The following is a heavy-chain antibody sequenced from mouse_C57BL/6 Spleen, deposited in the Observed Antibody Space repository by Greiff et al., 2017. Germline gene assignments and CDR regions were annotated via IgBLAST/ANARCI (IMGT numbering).Heavy chain of an antibody. CDR1: GFTFSDYG. CDR2: ISSGSSTI. V-gene: IGHV5-17*01. D-gene: IGHD1-1*01. Sequence: EVQLVESGGGLVKPGGSLKLSCAASGFTFSDYGMHWVRQAPEKGLEWVAYISSGSSTIYYADTVKGRFTISRDNAKNTLFLQMTSLRSEDTAMYYCAGSNYWYFDVWGTGTTVTVSS. J-gene: IGHJ1*03. CDR3: AGSNYWYFDV.